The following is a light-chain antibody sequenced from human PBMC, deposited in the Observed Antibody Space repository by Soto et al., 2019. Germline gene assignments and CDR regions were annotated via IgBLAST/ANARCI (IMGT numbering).Light chain of an antibody. CDR2: QDS. CDR1: KLGDKY. Sequence: SYELTQPPSVSVSPGQTASITCSGDKLGDKYACWYQQKAGQSPVLVIYQDSKRPSGIPERFSGSNSGNTATLTISGTQAMDEADYYCHVWDSSTVVFGGGTKLTVL. CDR3: HVWDSSTVV. V-gene: IGLV3-1*01. J-gene: IGLJ2*01.